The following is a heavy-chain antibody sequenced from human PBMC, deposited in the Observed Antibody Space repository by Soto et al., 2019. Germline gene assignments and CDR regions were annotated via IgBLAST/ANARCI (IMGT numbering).Heavy chain of an antibody. D-gene: IGHD5-12*01. V-gene: IGHV4-30-4*01. CDR1: GGSISSGDYY. CDR2: IYYSGST. J-gene: IGHJ6*02. Sequence: SETLSLTCTVSGGSISSGDYYWSWIRQPPGKGLEWIGYIYYSGSTYYNPSLKSRVTISVDTSKNQFSLKLSSVTAADTAVYYCARGVDNLGYYGMDVWGQGTTVTVSS. CDR3: ARGVDNLGYYGMDV.